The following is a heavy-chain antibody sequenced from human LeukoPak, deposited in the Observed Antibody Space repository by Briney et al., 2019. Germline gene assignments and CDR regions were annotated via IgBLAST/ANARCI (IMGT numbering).Heavy chain of an antibody. D-gene: IGHD3-22*01. CDR3: ARAHYYDSSGLDF. J-gene: IGHJ4*02. Sequence: GGSLRLSCAASGFTFSSYEMNWVRQAPGKGLEWVSYISSSGSTIYYADSLKGRFTISRDSAKNSLYLQMNSLRAEDTAVYYCARAHYYDSSGLDFWGQGTLVTVSS. CDR1: GFTFSSYE. CDR2: ISSSGSTI. V-gene: IGHV3-48*03.